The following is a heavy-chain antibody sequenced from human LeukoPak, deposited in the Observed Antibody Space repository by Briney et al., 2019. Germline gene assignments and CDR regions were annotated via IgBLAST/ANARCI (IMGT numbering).Heavy chain of an antibody. CDR1: GGSLSGYY. CDR2: INHSGST. V-gene: IGHV4-34*01. J-gene: IGHJ4*02. D-gene: IGHD5-18*01. CDR3: ARLWGPDY. Sequence: SETLSLTCAVYGGSLSGYYWSWIRQPPGKGLEWIGEINHSGSTNYNPSLKSRVTTSVDTSKNQFSLKLSSVTAAGTAVYYCARLWGPDYWGQGTLVTVSS.